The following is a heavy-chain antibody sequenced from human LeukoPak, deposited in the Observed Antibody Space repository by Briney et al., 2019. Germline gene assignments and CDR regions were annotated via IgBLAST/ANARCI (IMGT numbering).Heavy chain of an antibody. V-gene: IGHV3-23*01. CDR3: AKRCSGTIRPQPYFAS. D-gene: IGHD2-2*01. Sequence: GGSLRLSCAASGFTFSSYAMSWVRQAPGKGLEWVSTFSWSGANTYYADSVKGRFTISRDNSKNTLYLQMDSLRGEDTAVYYCAKRCSGTIRPQPYFASWGQGPLVTVSS. CDR2: FSWSGANT. CDR1: GFTFSSYA. J-gene: IGHJ4*02.